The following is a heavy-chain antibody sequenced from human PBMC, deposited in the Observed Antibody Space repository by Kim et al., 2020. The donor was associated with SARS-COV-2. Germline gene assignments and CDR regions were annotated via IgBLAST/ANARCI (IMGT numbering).Heavy chain of an antibody. J-gene: IGHJ4*02. Sequence: SETLSITCTVSGGSISSGDYYWSWIRQPPGKGLEWIGYIYYSGSTYYNPSLKSRVTISVDTSKNQFSLKLSSVTAADTAVYYCARFRQSVVPAAMYFDYWGQGTLVTVSS. CDR3: ARFRQSVVPAAMYFDY. CDR1: GGSISSGDYY. D-gene: IGHD2-2*01. V-gene: IGHV4-30-4*01. CDR2: IYYSGST.